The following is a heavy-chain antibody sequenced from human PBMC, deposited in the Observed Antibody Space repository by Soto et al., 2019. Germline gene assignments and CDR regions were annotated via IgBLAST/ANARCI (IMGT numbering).Heavy chain of an antibody. J-gene: IGHJ4*02. V-gene: IGHV1-3*01. CDR2: IDCDKGDT. Sequence: QVQLVQSGAEVKGPGASVEVSCKASGYTFSTYPIYWVRQAPGQSLEWMGWIDCDKGDTKYSQNFQGRVTISRDTSAATVYMDLSSLRPEDTAVYYCARGARGGSDHSTYSHFDYWGQGTLVSVSS. D-gene: IGHD3-10*01. CDR1: GYTFSTYP. CDR3: ARGARGGSDHSTYSHFDY.